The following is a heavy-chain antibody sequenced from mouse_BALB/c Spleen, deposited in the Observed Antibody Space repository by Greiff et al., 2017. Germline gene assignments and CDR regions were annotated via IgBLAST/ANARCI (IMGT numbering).Heavy chain of an antibody. CDR1: GFTFSNYW. J-gene: IGHJ3*01. CDR3: TRRDWASWFAY. CDR2: IRLKSNNYAT. Sequence: GKLVESGGGLVQPGGSMQLSCVASGFTFSNYWMNWVRQSPEKGLEWVAEIRLKSNNYATHYAESVKGRFTISRDDSKSSVYLQMNNLRAEDTGIYYCTRRDWASWFAYWGQGTLVTVSA. V-gene: IGHV6-6*02. D-gene: IGHD4-1*01.